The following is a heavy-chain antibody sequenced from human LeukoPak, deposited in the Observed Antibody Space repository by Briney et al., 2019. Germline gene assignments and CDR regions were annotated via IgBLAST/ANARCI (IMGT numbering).Heavy chain of an antibody. CDR2: TGSTGVST. CDR3: AKASESTSFGYFDY. D-gene: IGHD2-2*01. Sequence: GGSLRLSCAASGFTFSSYAMNWVRQAPGKGLEWVSGTGSTGVSTFYADSVKGRFTVSRDNSKNTLSLQMNSLRAEDTAVYYCAKASESTSFGYFDYWGQGTLVTVSS. J-gene: IGHJ4*02. V-gene: IGHV3-23*01. CDR1: GFTFSSYA.